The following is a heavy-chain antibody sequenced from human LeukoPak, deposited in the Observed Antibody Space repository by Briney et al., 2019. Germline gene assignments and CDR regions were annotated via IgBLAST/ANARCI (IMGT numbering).Heavy chain of an antibody. V-gene: IGHV1-69*01. CDR2: IIPIFGTA. CDR1: GGTFSSYA. Sequence: SVKVSCKASGGTFSSYAISWVRQAPGQGLEWMGGIIPIFGTANYAQKFQGGVTITADESTSTAYMELSSLRSEDTAVYYCARERPVVVAATGAFDIWGQGTMVTVSS. CDR3: ARERPVVVAATGAFDI. J-gene: IGHJ3*02. D-gene: IGHD2-15*01.